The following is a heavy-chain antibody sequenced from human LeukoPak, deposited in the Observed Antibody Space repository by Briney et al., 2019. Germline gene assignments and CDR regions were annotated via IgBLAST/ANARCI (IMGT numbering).Heavy chain of an antibody. CDR2: ISGSGGST. V-gene: IGHV3-23*01. CDR1: GFTFSSYA. Sequence: GGSLRLSCAASGFTFSSYAMSWVRQAPGKGPEWVSAISGSGGSTYYADSVKGRFTISRDNSKNTLYLQMNSLRAEDTAVYYCAKGLAVARYYFDYWGQGALVTVSS. D-gene: IGHD6-19*01. J-gene: IGHJ4*02. CDR3: AKGLAVARYYFDY.